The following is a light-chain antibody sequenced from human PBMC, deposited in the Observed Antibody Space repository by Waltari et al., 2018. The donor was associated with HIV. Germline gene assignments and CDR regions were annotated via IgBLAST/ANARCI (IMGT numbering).Light chain of an antibody. CDR2: DVS. CDR1: NSDVGGYNY. V-gene: IGLV2-14*01. J-gene: IGLJ2*01. Sequence: QSALTQPASVSGSPGQSITISCTGTNSDVGGYNYVSWYQQYPGKAPKLMIYDVSNRPSGVSKRFSGAKSGNTAALTISGLQAEDEADYYCSSYTSSSTVVFGGGTKLTVL. CDR3: SSYTSSSTVV.